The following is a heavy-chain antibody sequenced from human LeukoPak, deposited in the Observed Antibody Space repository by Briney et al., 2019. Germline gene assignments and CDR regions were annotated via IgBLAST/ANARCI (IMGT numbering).Heavy chain of an antibody. D-gene: IGHD1-1*01. CDR1: GYSFTSYW. CDR3: ARGVGVQLERTDAFDI. V-gene: IGHV5-51*01. Sequence: GESLKISCKGSGYSFTSYWIGWVRQMPGKGLEWMGIIYPGDSDTRYSPSFQGQVTISADKSVSTAYLQWSSLKASDTAMYYCARGVGVQLERTDAFDIWGQGTMVTVSS. CDR2: IYPGDSDT. J-gene: IGHJ3*02.